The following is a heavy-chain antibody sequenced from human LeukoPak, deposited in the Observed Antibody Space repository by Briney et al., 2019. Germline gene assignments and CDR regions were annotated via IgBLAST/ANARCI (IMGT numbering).Heavy chain of an antibody. V-gene: IGHV4-59*01. CDR3: ARESPAMINEGFDP. D-gene: IGHD3-22*01. CDR2: IYYSGST. Sequence: ETLSLTCTVSGGSISSYYWSWIRQPPGKGLEWIGYIYYSGSTNYNPSLKSRVTISVDTSKKQFSLKLSSVIAADTAVYYCARESPAMINEGFDPWGQGTLVTVSS. J-gene: IGHJ5*02. CDR1: GGSISSYY.